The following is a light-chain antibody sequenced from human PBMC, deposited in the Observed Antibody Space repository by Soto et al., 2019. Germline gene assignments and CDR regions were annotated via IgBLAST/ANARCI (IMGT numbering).Light chain of an antibody. CDR1: QSVSTY. V-gene: IGKV3-11*01. J-gene: IGKJ1*01. Sequence: EIVLTQSPATLSLSPGERATLSCRASQSVSTYLAWYQQKPGQAPRLLIYAASSRATGIPARFSGSGSETDFTLTFSSLEPEDFAVYYCQQRSNWPRTFGQGTKVEIK. CDR2: AAS. CDR3: QQRSNWPRT.